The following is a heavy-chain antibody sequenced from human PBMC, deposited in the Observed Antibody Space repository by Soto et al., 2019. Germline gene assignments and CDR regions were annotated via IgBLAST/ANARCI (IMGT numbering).Heavy chain of an antibody. Sequence: QLQLQESGPGLVKPSETLSLTCSVSGASIITENFFWVWIRQSPGRGLELIGSISYSGRTYDNPSLQSRATISLDTSKNQFSLNLSSVTTADTAIYYCARMRFGEVPYWFDPWGQGILVTVS. D-gene: IGHD3-3*01. V-gene: IGHV4-39*07. CDR2: ISYSGRT. CDR1: GASIITENFF. J-gene: IGHJ5*02. CDR3: ARMRFGEVPYWFDP.